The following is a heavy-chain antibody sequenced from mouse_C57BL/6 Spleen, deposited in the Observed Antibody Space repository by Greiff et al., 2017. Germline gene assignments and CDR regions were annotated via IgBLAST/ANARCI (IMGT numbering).Heavy chain of an antibody. CDR2: LYPGSGST. D-gene: IGHD2-4*01. Sequence: QVQLKQPGAELVKPGASVKMSCKASGYTFTSYWITWVKQRPGQGLEWIGDLYPGSGSTTYNAKFTSKATLPVDTSSSTAYMQLSSLTSEGTAFYYCARSRYDYDRAWCAYWGQGTLVTVSA. J-gene: IGHJ3*01. V-gene: IGHV1-55*01. CDR1: GYTFTSYW. CDR3: ARSRYDYDRAWCAY.